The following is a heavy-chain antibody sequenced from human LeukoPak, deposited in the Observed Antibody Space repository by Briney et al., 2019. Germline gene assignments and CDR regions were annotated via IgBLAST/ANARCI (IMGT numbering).Heavy chain of an antibody. V-gene: IGHV1-2*02. J-gene: IGHJ4*02. CDR2: INPNSGGT. CDR3: ARDRVATVTTWGDY. Sequence: ASVKVSCKASGYTFTGYYMHWVRQAPGQGLEWMGWINPNSGGTNYAQKLQGRVTMTTDTSTSTAYMELRSLRSDDTAVYYCARDRVATVTTWGDYWGQGTLVTVSS. D-gene: IGHD4-17*01. CDR1: GYTFTGYY.